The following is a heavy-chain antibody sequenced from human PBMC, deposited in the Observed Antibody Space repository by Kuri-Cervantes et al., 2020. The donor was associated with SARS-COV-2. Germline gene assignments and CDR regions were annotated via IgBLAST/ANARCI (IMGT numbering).Heavy chain of an antibody. CDR1: GFTFANYY. D-gene: IGHD4-17*01. Sequence: GESLKISCAASGFTFANYYMRWVRQSPGKGLEWVANIKFDGSDKYYVDSVRGRFTISRDNAKNSLFLQLNSLTAADTAVYYCARSYGVRYVPFDHWGPGTLVTVSS. CDR2: IKFDGSDK. CDR3: ARSYGVRYVPFDH. J-gene: IGHJ4*02. V-gene: IGHV3-7*05.